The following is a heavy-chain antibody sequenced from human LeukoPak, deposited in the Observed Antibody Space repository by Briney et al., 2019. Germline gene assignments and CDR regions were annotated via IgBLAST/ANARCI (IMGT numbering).Heavy chain of an antibody. CDR2: IYYSGST. D-gene: IGHD3-22*01. V-gene: IGHV4-31*02. Sequence: WIRQHPXKGLEWIGYIYYSGSTYYNPSLKSRVTISVDTSKNQFSLKLSSVTAADTAVYYCASVPRHYYDSSGYVDYWGQGTLVTVSS. CDR3: ASVPRHYYDSSGYVDY. J-gene: IGHJ4*02.